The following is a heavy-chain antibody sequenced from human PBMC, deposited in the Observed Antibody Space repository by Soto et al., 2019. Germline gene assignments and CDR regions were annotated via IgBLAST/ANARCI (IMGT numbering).Heavy chain of an antibody. J-gene: IGHJ6*02. CDR1: GFTFSSYG. CDR2: ISYDGSNK. D-gene: IGHD4-17*01. CDR3: ASLHYGDYEDYYGMDV. Sequence: PGGSLRLSCAASGFTFSSYGMHCVRQAPGKGLEWVAVISYDGSNKYYADSVKGRFTISRDNSKNTLYLQMNSLRAEDTAVYYCASLHYGDYEDYYGMDVWGQGTTVTVSS. V-gene: IGHV3-30*03.